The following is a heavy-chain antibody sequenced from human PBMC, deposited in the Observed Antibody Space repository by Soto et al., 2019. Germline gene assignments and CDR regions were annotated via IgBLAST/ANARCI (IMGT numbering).Heavy chain of an antibody. CDR2: VYWDDSK. J-gene: IGHJ4*02. Sequence: QITLNESGPTLVKPTQTLTLTCTFSGFSLSTRDVGVGWIRQPPGEALEWLGVVYWDDSKTYSPSLESRPTITKDTSKSRVVLRMTKMDPVDTATYYCAHGRGGVASFWGQGTLVTVSS. CDR1: GFSLSTRDVG. CDR3: AHGRGGVASF. V-gene: IGHV2-5*02. D-gene: IGHD2-2*01.